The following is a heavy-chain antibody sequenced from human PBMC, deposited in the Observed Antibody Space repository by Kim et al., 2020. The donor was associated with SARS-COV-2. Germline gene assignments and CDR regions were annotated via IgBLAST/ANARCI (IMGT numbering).Heavy chain of an antibody. J-gene: IGHJ5*02. CDR2: DEGRK. D-gene: IGHD2-8*01. V-gene: IGHV3-33*06. Sequence: DEGRKYYADSGKGRFTVSRDNSKNTRHLQRSSLRAEDTAGYYCAKAMVPDAWGQGTQVTVSS. CDR3: AKAMVPDA.